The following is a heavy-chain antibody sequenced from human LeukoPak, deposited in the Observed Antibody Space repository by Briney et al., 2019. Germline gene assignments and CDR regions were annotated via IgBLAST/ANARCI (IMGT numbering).Heavy chain of an antibody. CDR1: GFTLFTFNNAW. J-gene: IGHJ4*02. V-gene: IGHV3-15*01. CDR3: TTDLLDY. Sequence: GGSLRLSCTASGFTLFTFNNAWMSWVRQAPGKGLEWIGRIKSKTDGATTEYTAPVKGRFSISRDDSKNTVYLQVNSLKTEDTAVYYCTTDLLDYRGQGTLVTVSS. CDR2: IKSKTDGATT.